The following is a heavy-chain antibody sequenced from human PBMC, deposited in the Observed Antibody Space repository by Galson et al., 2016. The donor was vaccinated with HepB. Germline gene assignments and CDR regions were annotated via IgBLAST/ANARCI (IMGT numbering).Heavy chain of an antibody. CDR3: ARDRDRSLDY. V-gene: IGHV1-18*04. D-gene: IGHD5-24*01. Sequence: SVKVSCKASGYTFTTNGISWVRQAPGQGLEWVAWISAHNGDTNSAQKFQGRVTLTTDTSTRTAYMELRSLTSDDTAVYYCARDRDRSLDYWGQGTRVTVSS. CDR1: GYTFTTNG. CDR2: ISAHNGDT. J-gene: IGHJ4*02.